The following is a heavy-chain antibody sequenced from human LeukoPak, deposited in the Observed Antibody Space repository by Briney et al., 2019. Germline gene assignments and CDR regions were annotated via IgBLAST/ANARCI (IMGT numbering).Heavy chain of an antibody. CDR1: GYTFTGYF. Sequence: ASVKVSCKDPGYTFTGYFIRWVRQAPGQGLEWMGWINPNSGGTNYAQKFQGRVTMTRDTSISTAYMELSRLRSDDTAVYYCARGGPEYDFSSGYYSDWGQGTLVTVSS. J-gene: IGHJ4*02. V-gene: IGHV1-2*02. CDR2: INPNSGGT. CDR3: ARGGPEYDFSSGYYSD. D-gene: IGHD3-3*01.